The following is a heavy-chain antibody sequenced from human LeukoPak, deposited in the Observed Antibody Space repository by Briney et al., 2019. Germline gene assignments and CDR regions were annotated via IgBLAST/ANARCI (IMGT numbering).Heavy chain of an antibody. CDR2: IYHSGST. J-gene: IGHJ4*02. Sequence: SETLSLTCAVSGGSISSGSWWSWVRQPPGKGLEWIGEIYHSGSTNYNPSLKSRVTISVDKSKNQFSLKLSSVTAADTAVYYCARKKAGEPFFDYWGQGTLVTVSS. D-gene: IGHD7-27*01. CDR1: GGSISSGSW. V-gene: IGHV4-4*02. CDR3: ARKKAGEPFFDY.